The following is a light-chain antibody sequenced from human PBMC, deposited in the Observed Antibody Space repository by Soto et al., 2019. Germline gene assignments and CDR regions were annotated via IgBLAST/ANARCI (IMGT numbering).Light chain of an antibody. CDR1: SSDVGGYNY. CDR3: SSYAGSNNFV. Sequence: QSALTQPASVSGSPGQSITISCTGTSSDVGGYNYVSWYQQQSGKAPKLMIYEVSKRPSGVPDRFSGSKSGNTASLTVSGLQAEDEADYYCSSYAGSNNFVFGTGTKLTVL. CDR2: EVS. J-gene: IGLJ1*01. V-gene: IGLV2-8*01.